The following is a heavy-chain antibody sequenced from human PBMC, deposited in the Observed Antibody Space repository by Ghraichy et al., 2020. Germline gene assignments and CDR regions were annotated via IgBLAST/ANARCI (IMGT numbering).Heavy chain of an antibody. D-gene: IGHD6-13*01. Sequence: SVKVSCKASGGTFSSYAISWVRQAPGQGLEWMGGIIPIFGTANYAQKFQGRVTITADKSTSTAYMELSSLRSEDTAVYYCARNQKSSSWYYYYYMDVWGKGTTVTVSS. CDR2: IIPIFGTA. CDR3: ARNQKSSSWYYYYYMDV. J-gene: IGHJ6*03. CDR1: GGTFSSYA. V-gene: IGHV1-69*06.